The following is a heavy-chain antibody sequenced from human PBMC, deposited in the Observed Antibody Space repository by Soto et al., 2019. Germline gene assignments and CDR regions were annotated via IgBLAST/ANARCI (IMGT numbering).Heavy chain of an antibody. CDR2: INPNSGDT. J-gene: IGHJ4*02. D-gene: IGHD3-10*01. CDR1: GYTFTGYY. CDR3: ASDYGSGSYYTGALDY. Sequence: AASVKVSCKASGYTFTGYYIHWVRQAPGQGLEWMGWINPNSGDTNYAQKFQGRDTMTRDTSISTVYMELSRLRSDDTAVYYCASDYGSGSYYTGALDYWGQGTLVTVSS. V-gene: IGHV1-2*02.